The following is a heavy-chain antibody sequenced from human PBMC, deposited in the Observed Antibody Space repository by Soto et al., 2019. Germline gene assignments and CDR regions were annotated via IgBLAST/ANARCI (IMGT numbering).Heavy chain of an antibody. J-gene: IGHJ6*02. CDR1: GFTVSSNY. Sequence: AGSLRLSCAASGFTVSSNYMSWVRQAPGKGLEWVSIIYSGGGANSADSVKGRFTISRDNSKNTLYLQMNSLRAEDTAVYYCATKGLENYYYAMDVWGQGTTVTVSS. D-gene: IGHD3-3*01. CDR2: IYSGGGA. V-gene: IGHV3-53*01. CDR3: ATKGLENYYYAMDV.